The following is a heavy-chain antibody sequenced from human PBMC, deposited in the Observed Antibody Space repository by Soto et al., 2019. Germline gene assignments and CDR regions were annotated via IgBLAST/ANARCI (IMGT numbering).Heavy chain of an antibody. CDR3: ARGGYGDPKYYGMEV. CDR2: IYYTGRT. V-gene: IGHV4-59*01. J-gene: IGHJ6*01. Sequence: SETLSLTCTFSVGSISSYYWNCIRHSPGKGLEWIGYIYYTGRTNYNPSLKSRVIMSVDTSKNQFSLKLTSVTAADTAVFYCARGGYGDPKYYGMEVWGQGTTVTVS. D-gene: IGHD4-17*01. CDR1: VGSISSYY.